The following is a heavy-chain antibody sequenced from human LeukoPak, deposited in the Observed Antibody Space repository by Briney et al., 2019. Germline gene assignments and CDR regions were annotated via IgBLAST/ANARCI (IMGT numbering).Heavy chain of an antibody. Sequence: GGSLRLSCSASGFTFSAYAMHWVRQAPGKGLEYVSAISPNGGSTYYADSVKGRFTISRDNSKNTLYLQMNSLRAEDTAVYYCAKGYYYDSSGYYGPFDYWGQGTLVTVSS. CDR1: GFTFSAYA. D-gene: IGHD3-22*01. J-gene: IGHJ4*02. CDR2: ISPNGGST. V-gene: IGHV3-64*04. CDR3: AKGYYYDSSGYYGPFDY.